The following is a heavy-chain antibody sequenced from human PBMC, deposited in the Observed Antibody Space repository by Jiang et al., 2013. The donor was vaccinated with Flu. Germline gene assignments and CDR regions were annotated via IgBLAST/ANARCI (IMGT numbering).Heavy chain of an antibody. V-gene: IGHV3-74*01. D-gene: IGHD4-17*01. CDR2: IKGDGSSA. CDR1: GFTFSNYW. CDR3: ASRDYRDSNAFDH. J-gene: IGHJ4*02. Sequence: GLVHPGGSLRLSCAASGFTFSNYWMHWVRQAPGRGLVWVSRIKGDGSSATYADSVRGRFTISRDSAKNTLYLQMNSLRAEDTAVYYCASRDYRDSNAFDHWGQGTLVTVSS.